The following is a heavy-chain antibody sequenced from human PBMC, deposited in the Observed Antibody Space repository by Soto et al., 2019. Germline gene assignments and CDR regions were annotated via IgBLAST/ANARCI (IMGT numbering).Heavy chain of an antibody. D-gene: IGHD1-26*01. CDR1: GFTFSSYG. V-gene: IGHV3-33*01. CDR2: IWYDGSNK. Sequence: QVQLVESGGGVVQPGRSLRLSCAASGFTFSSYGMHWVRQAPGKGLEWVAVIWYDGSNKYYADSVKGRFTISRDNSKNTLYLQMNSLRAEDTAVYYCARVTPWEPFYYYYGMDVWGQGTTVTVSS. CDR3: ARVTPWEPFYYYYGMDV. J-gene: IGHJ6*02.